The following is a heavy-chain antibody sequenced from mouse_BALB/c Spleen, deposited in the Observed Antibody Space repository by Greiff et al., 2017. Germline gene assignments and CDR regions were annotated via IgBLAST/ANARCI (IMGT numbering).Heavy chain of an antibody. Sequence: EVQLQQSGAELVRSGASVKLSCTASGFNIKDYYMHWVKQRPEQGLEWIGWIDPENGDTEYAPKFQGKATMTADTSSNTAYLQLSSLTSEDTAVYYCARRLPHYAMDYWGQGTSVTVSS. J-gene: IGHJ4*01. CDR2: IDPENGDT. D-gene: IGHD1-2*01. CDR1: GFNIKDYY. V-gene: IGHV14-4*02. CDR3: ARRLPHYAMDY.